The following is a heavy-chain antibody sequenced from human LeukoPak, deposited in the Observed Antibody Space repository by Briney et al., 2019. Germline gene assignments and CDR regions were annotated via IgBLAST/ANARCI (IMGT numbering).Heavy chain of an antibody. CDR1: GGSISSGGSY. CDR3: ARFTTVTTFIDY. V-gene: IGHV4-31*03. D-gene: IGHD4-17*01. J-gene: IGHJ4*02. Sequence: SETLSLTCTVSGGSISSGGSYWSWIRQHPGKGLEWIGYIYYSGSTYYNPSLKSRVTISVDTSKNQFSLKLSSVTAADTAVYYCARFTTVTTFIDYWGQGTLVTVSS. CDR2: IYYSGST.